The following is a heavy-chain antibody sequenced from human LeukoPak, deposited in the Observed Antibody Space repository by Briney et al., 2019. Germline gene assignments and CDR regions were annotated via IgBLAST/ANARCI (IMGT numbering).Heavy chain of an antibody. V-gene: IGHV3-30*18. CDR1: ERTFSSYG. J-gene: IGHJ3*01. Sequence: GGSLRLSCAASERTFSSYGMHWVRQAPGKGLEWVAVISHDGSSKYYGDSVRGRFTISRDNSKNTLYLQMNTLRAKDTAVYYCAKNLRPLLLRKYDAFDVWGQGTTVTVSS. D-gene: IGHD3-22*01. CDR3: AKNLRPLLLRKYDAFDV. CDR2: ISHDGSSK.